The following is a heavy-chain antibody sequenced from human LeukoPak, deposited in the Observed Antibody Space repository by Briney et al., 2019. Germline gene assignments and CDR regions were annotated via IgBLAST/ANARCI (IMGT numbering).Heavy chain of an antibody. V-gene: IGHV3-33*06. D-gene: IGHD3-3*01. CDR1: GFTFSSYG. CDR2: IWYDGSNK. CDR3: AKENRPYLEWLLSRHYYYYMDV. J-gene: IGHJ6*03. Sequence: GGSLRLSCAASGFTFSSYGMHWVRQAPGKGLEWVAVIWYDGSNKYYADSVKGRFTISRDNSKNTLYLQMNSLRAEDTAVYYCAKENRPYLEWLLSRHYYYYMDVWGKGTTVTVSS.